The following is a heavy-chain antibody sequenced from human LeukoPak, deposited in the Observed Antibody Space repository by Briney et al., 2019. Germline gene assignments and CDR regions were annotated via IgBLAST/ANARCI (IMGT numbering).Heavy chain of an antibody. D-gene: IGHD2-15*01. Sequence: SETLSLTCTVSGASISSYHWSWIRQPPGKGLEWLGYIYYTGSTNYNPSLKSRVTISVDTSKNQFSLNLSSVTAADTAVYYCARQGRYCSGGSCYFWFDPWGQGTLVTVSS. CDR3: ARQGRYCSGGSCYFWFDP. CDR1: GASISSYH. J-gene: IGHJ5*02. V-gene: IGHV4-59*08. CDR2: IYYTGST.